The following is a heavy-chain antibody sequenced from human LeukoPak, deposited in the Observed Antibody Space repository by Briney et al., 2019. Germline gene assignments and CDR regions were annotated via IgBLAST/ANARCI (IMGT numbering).Heavy chain of an antibody. Sequence: SETLSLTCTVSGGSISNYYWSWIRQPAGKGLEWIGCLYTSGSTNYNPSPKSRVTMSVDTSKNQFSLKLSSVTAADTAVYYCARERSSPVYYYYYYMDVWGKGTTVTVSS. CDR3: ARERSSPVYYYYYYMDV. V-gene: IGHV4-4*07. CDR2: LYTSGST. J-gene: IGHJ6*03. D-gene: IGHD6-6*01. CDR1: GGSISNYY.